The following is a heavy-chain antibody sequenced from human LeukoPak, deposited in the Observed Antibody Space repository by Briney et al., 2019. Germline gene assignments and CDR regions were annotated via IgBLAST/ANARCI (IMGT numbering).Heavy chain of an antibody. CDR2: MNPNSGNS. V-gene: IGHV1-8*01. J-gene: IGHJ4*02. CDR1: GYTFTNYD. Sequence: ASVKVSXKASGYTFTNYDINWVRQATGQGLEWMGYMNPNSGNSAYAQEFQGRVTITTDASISTAYMELSGLRSEDTALYYCAREGLDYWGQGTLVTVSS. CDR3: AREGLDY.